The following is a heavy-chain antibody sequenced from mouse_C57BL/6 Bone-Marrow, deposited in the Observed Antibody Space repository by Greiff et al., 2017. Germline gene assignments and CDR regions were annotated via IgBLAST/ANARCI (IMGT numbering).Heavy chain of an antibody. V-gene: IGHV1-54*01. CDR2: INPGSGGT. J-gene: IGHJ2*01. CDR1: GYAFTNYL. CDR3: ARGAGNYEYFDY. Sequence: QVQLQQSGAELVRPGTSVKVSCKASGYAFTNYLIEWVKQRPGQGLEWIGVINPGSGGTNYNEKFKGKATLTADKSSSTAYMQLSSLTSEDSAVYFCARGAGNYEYFDYWGQGTTLTVSS. D-gene: IGHD2-1*01.